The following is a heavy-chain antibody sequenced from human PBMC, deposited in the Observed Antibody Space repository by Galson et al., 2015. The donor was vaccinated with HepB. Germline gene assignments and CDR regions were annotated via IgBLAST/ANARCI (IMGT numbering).Heavy chain of an antibody. J-gene: IGHJ5*02. CDR1: GYTFTSYA. CDR2: INAGNGNT. D-gene: IGHD5-18*01. CDR3: VYLQLWPDHGTDYNWFDP. Sequence: QSGAEVKKPGESLKISCKASGYTFTSYAMHWVRQAPGQRLEWMGWINAGNGNTKYSQKFQGRVTITRDTSASTAYMELSSLRSEDTAVYYCVYLQLWPDHGTDYNWFDPWGQGTLVTVSS. V-gene: IGHV1-3*01.